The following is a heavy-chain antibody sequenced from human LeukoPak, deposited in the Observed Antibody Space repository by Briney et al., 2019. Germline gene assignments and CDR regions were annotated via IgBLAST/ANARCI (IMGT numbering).Heavy chain of an antibody. D-gene: IGHD3-3*01. CDR3: ARDYDFRSGYPIPYYYYYMDV. J-gene: IGHJ6*03. Sequence: GASVKVSCKASGYTFTSYYMHWVRQAPGQGLEWMGIINPSGGSTSYAQKFQGRVTMTRDMSTSTVYMELSSLRSEDTAVYYCARDYDFRSGYPIPYYYYYMDVWGQGTLVTVSS. CDR2: INPSGGST. CDR1: GYTFTSYY. V-gene: IGHV1-46*01.